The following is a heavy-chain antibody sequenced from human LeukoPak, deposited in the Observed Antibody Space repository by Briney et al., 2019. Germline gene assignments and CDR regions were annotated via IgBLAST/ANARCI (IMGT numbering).Heavy chain of an antibody. CDR1: GGSISSSSYY. CDR2: IYYSGST. D-gene: IGHD3-10*01. Sequence: PSEILSLTCTVSGGSISSSSYYWGWIRQPPGKGLEWIGSIYYSGSTYYNPSLKSRVTISVDTSKNQFSLKLSSVTAADTAVYYCARQRGVGSYYFDYWGQGTLVMVSS. V-gene: IGHV4-39*01. J-gene: IGHJ4*02. CDR3: ARQRGVGSYYFDY.